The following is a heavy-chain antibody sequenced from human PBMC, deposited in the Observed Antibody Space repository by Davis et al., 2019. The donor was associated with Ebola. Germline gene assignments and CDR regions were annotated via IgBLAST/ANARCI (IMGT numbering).Heavy chain of an antibody. J-gene: IGHJ4*02. CDR3: ADLYCSSGTCYFDY. V-gene: IGHV3-48*03. D-gene: IGHD2-2*01. Sequence: DSVKGRFTISRDNAKNSLYLQMNSLRAEDTATYYCADLYCSSGTCYFDYWGQGTLVTVSS.